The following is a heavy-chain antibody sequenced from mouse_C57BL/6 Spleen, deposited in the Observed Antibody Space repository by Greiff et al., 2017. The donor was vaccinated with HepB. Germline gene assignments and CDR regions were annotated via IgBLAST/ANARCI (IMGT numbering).Heavy chain of an antibody. CDR2: IRNKANGYTT. D-gene: IGHD2-3*01. CDR3: ARSLDGYSGGFAY. J-gene: IGHJ3*01. V-gene: IGHV7-3*01. CDR1: GFTFTDYY. Sequence: EVQGVESGGGLVQPGGSLSLSCAASGFTFTDYYMSWVRQPPGKALEWLGFIRNKANGYTTEYSASVKGRFTISRDNSQSILYLQMNALRAEDSATYYCARSLDGYSGGFAYWGQGTLVTVSA.